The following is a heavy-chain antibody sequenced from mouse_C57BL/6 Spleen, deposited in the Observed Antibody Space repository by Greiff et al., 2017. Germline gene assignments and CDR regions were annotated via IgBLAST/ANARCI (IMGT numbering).Heavy chain of an antibody. CDR2: INPNNGGT. CDR3: ARDDYDAMDY. V-gene: IGHV1-26*01. J-gene: IGHJ4*01. CDR1: GYTFTDYY. Sequence: EVQLQQSGPELVKPGASVKISCKASGYTFTDYYMNWVKQSHGKSLEWIGDINPNNGGTSYNQKFKGKATLTVDKSSSTAYMDLRSLTSEDSAVYYCARDDYDAMDYWGQGTSVTVSS.